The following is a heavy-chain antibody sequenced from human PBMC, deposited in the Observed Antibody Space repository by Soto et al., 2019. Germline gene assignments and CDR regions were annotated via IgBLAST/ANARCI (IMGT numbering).Heavy chain of an antibody. CDR2: IKSKTDGGTT. J-gene: IGHJ4*02. Sequence: GGSLRLSCAASGFTFSNAWMSWVRQAPGKGLEWVGRIKSKTDGGTTDYAAPVKGRFTISRDDSKNTLYLQMNSLKTEDTAVYYCSTDKRWFGECPFDYWGQGTLVTVSS. D-gene: IGHD3-10*01. CDR3: STDKRWFGECPFDY. CDR1: GFTFSNAW. V-gene: IGHV3-15*01.